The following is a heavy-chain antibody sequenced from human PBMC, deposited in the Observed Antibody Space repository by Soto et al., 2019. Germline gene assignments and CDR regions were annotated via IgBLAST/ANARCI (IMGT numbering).Heavy chain of an antibody. V-gene: IGHV1-46*01. CDR3: ARGFSSGWPFGY. Sequence: ASVKVSCKASGYTFTNYYMHWVRQAPGQGLEWMGIINPSGGSTTYAQKFQGRVTMTRDTSTSTVYMELSSLRSEDTAVYYCARGFSSGWPFGYWGQGTVVTVSS. J-gene: IGHJ4*02. D-gene: IGHD6-19*01. CDR2: INPSGGST. CDR1: GYTFTNYY.